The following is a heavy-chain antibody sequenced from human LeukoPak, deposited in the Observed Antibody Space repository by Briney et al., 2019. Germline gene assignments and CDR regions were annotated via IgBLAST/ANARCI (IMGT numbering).Heavy chain of an antibody. D-gene: IGHD3-22*01. Sequence: GGSLRLSCAASGFTFSSYWMSWVRQAPGKGLEWVANIKQDGSEKYYVDSVKGRFTISRDNAKNSLYLQMNSLRAEDTAVYYCASSTYYYDSSDAFDIWGQGTMVTVSS. CDR2: IKQDGSEK. V-gene: IGHV3-7*01. J-gene: IGHJ3*02. CDR1: GFTFSSYW. CDR3: ASSTYYYDSSDAFDI.